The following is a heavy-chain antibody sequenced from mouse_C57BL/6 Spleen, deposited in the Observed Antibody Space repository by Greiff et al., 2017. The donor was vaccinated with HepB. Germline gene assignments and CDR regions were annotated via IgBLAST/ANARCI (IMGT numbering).Heavy chain of an antibody. J-gene: IGHJ1*03. D-gene: IGHD1-1*01. CDR1: GYTFTSYW. V-gene: IGHV1-52*01. CDR2: IDPSDSET. CDR3: ASHYYGSRTGYFDV. Sequence: QVQLQQSGAELVRPGSSVKLSCKASGYTFTSYWMHWVKQRPIQGLEWIGNIDPSDSETHYNQKFKDKATLTVDKSSSTAYMQLSSLTSEDSAVYYCASHYYGSRTGYFDVWGTGTTVTVSS.